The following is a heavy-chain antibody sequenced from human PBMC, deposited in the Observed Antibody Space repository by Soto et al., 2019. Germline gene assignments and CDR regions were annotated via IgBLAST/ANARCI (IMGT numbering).Heavy chain of an antibody. D-gene: IGHD5-12*01. V-gene: IGHV1-69*12. Sequence: QVQVVQSGAEVKRPGSSVKVSCTASGGTFSNHAINWVRQAPGQGLEWMGVIIPIFGTTDYAQEFQCRVSFTADESTTTAYMELSSLRSEDTAMYYCATDQTREGTYDGNSLDYWGQGTLLTVSS. CDR1: GGTFSNHA. J-gene: IGHJ4*02. CDR3: ATDQTREGTYDGNSLDY. CDR2: IIPIFGTT.